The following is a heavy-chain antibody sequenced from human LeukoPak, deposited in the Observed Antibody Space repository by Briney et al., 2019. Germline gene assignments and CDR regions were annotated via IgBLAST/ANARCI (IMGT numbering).Heavy chain of an antibody. CDR1: GFTFSTYW. CDR3: ARLGLAGTASYYGMDA. V-gene: IGHV3-7*03. D-gene: IGHD6-19*01. CDR2: IKQDGTEK. J-gene: IGHJ6*02. Sequence: GGSLRLSCAASGFTFSTYWMTWVRQAPGRGLEWVANIKQDGTEKSYVDSVKGRFTISRDSAKNSLYLQMNSLTTEDTAVYYCARLGLAGTASYYGMDAWGQGTTVTVSS.